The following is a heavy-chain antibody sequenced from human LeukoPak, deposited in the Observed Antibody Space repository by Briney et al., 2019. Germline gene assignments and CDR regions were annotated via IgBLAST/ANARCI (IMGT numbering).Heavy chain of an antibody. CDR2: IYYSGST. D-gene: IGHD5-18*01. CDR3: ARIQYYTYGFDY. Sequence: SETLSLTCTVSGGSITNYYWSWIRQPPGKGLEWIGYIYYSGSTNYNPSLKSRVTISVDTSKNQFSLKLSSVTAADTAVYYCARIQYYTYGFDYWGQGTLVTVSS. CDR1: GGSITNYY. V-gene: IGHV4-59*12. J-gene: IGHJ4*02.